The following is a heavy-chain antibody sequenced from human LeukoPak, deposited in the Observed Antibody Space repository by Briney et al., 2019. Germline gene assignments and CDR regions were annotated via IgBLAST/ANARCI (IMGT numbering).Heavy chain of an antibody. Sequence: SETLSLTCTVSGGSISSGSYFWSWIRQPAGKGLEWIGRIYTSGSTNYNPSLKSRVTMSVDTSKKQFSLKLSSVTAADTAVYYCARTPIYYYDNSGYYNWGQGTLVTVSS. CDR3: ARTPIYYYDNSGYYN. CDR2: IYTSGST. V-gene: IGHV4-61*02. D-gene: IGHD3-22*01. J-gene: IGHJ4*02. CDR1: GGSISSGSYF.